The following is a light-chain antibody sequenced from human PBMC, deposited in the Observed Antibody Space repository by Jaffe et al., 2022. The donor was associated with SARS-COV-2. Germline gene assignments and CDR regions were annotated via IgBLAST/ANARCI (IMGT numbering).Light chain of an antibody. CDR2: DAS. CDR3: QQRAKWPLT. V-gene: IGKV3-11*01. CDR1: QSVTSD. J-gene: IGKJ4*01. Sequence: EIVLTQSPATLSLSPGERATLSCRASQSVTSDLAWYQQKPGQPPRLLIYDASNRDTGIPARFSGSGSGTDFTLTISSLEPEDSAVYYCQQRAKWPLTFGGGTKVEIK.